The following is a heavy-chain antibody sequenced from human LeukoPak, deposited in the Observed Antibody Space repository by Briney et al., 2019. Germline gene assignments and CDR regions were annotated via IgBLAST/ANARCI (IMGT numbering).Heavy chain of an antibody. D-gene: IGHD3-22*01. CDR3: ARDRPDYYDSSGFDY. V-gene: IGHV4-31*03. CDR1: GGSISSGGYY. Sequence: SETLSLTCTVSGGSISSGGYYWSWIRQHPGKGLEWIGYIYYSGSTYYNPSLKSRVTISVDTSKNQFSLKLSSVTAADTAVYYCARDRPDYYDSSGFDYWGQGTLVTVSS. CDR2: IYYSGST. J-gene: IGHJ4*02.